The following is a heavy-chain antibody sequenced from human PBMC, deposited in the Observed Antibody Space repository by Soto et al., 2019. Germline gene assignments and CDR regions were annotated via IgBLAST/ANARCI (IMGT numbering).Heavy chain of an antibody. D-gene: IGHD6-13*01. CDR3: ARDPSSSGPPYYYYDYGMDV. J-gene: IGHJ6*02. Sequence: GGSLRLSCAASGITFSSYGMHWVRQAPGKGLEWVAVISYDGTNKYYGDSVKGRFSISRDNSKNTLYLQMNSLRAEDTAVYYCARDPSSSGPPYYYYDYGMDVWGQWTTVT. V-gene: IGHV3-30*03. CDR1: GITFSSYG. CDR2: ISYDGTNK.